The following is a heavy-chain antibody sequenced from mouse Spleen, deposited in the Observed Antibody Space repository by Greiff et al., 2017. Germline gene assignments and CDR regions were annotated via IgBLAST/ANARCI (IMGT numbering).Heavy chain of an antibody. Sequence: QVQLQQPGAELVKPGASVKLSCKASGYTFTSYWMQWVKQRPGQGLEWIGEIDPSDSYTNYNQKFKGKATLTVDTSSSTAYMQLSSLTSEDSAVYYCARSSGYRYYAMDYWGQGTSVTVSS. J-gene: IGHJ4*01. V-gene: IGHV1-50*01. CDR1: GYTFTSYW. D-gene: IGHD3-1*01. CDR3: ARSSGYRYYAMDY. CDR2: IDPSDSYT.